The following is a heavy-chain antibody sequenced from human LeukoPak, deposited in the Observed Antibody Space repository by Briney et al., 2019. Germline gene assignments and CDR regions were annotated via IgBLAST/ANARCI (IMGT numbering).Heavy chain of an antibody. V-gene: IGHV4-34*01. D-gene: IGHD6-19*01. CDR1: GGSFSGYY. J-gene: IGHJ4*02. CDR2: INHSGST. Sequence: SETLSLTCAVYGGSFSGYYWSWIRQPPGKGLEWIGEINHSGSTNYNPSLKSRVTISVDTSKNQFSLKLSSVTAADTAVYYCARGGPRLVSTVGYWGQGTLVTVSS. CDR3: ARGGPRLVSTVGY.